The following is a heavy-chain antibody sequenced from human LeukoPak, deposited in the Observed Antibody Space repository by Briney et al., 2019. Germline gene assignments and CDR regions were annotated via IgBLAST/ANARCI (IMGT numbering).Heavy chain of an antibody. V-gene: IGHV4-59*12. J-gene: IGHJ4*02. CDR2: IYYAGST. CDR3: ARESRELYYYGSGSYYYFDY. CDR1: GGSISSYY. D-gene: IGHD3-10*01. Sequence: PSETLSLTCTVSGGSISSYYWSWIRQPPGKGLEWIGYIYYAGSTNYNPSLKSRVTMSVDTSKNQFSLKLSSVTAADTAVYYCARESRELYYYGSGSYYYFDYWGQGTLVTVSS.